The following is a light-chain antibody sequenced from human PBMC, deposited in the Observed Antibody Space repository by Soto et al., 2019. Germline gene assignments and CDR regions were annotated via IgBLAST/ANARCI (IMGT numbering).Light chain of an antibody. Sequence: EVVLTQSPGTLSLSPGERATLSCRASQSISQSLAWYQQRPGQSPRLLIYDASNRATGIPARFSGSGSGTDFTLTISSLEPEDFAVYYCQQRSNWRSTFGQGTRLEIK. V-gene: IGKV3-11*01. CDR1: QSISQS. CDR2: DAS. CDR3: QQRSNWRST. J-gene: IGKJ5*01.